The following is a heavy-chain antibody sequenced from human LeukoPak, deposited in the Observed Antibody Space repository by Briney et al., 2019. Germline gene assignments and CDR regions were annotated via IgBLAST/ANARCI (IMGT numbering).Heavy chain of an antibody. CDR3: AREDYDLWSGYYDY. CDR1: GYTFTSYG. V-gene: IGHV1-18*01. J-gene: IGHJ4*02. Sequence: GASVKVSCKASGYTFTSYGISWVRQAPGQGLEWMGWISAYNGNTNYAQKLQGRVTMTTDTSTSTAYMELRSLRSDDTAVYYCAREDYDLWSGYYDYWGQGTLVTVSS. CDR2: ISAYNGNT. D-gene: IGHD3-3*01.